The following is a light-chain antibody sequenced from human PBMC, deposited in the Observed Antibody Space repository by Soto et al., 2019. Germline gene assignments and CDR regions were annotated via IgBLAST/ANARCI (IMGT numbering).Light chain of an antibody. CDR1: SSDVGSYNR. J-gene: IGLJ1*01. CDR2: EVS. Sequence: HSALTQPPYVYGSPGQSVTISCTGTSSDVGSYNRVSWYQQPPGTAPKLMIYEVSNRPSGVPDRFSGSKSGNTASLTISGLQADDEADYYCSLYTSSSTFYVFGTGTKVTVL. CDR3: SLYTSSSTFYV. V-gene: IGLV2-18*01.